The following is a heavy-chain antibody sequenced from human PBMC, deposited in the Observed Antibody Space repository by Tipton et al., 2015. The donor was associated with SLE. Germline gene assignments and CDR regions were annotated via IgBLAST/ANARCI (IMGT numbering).Heavy chain of an antibody. D-gene: IGHD3-16*01. CDR1: GGSISSRSYY. CDR2: IYYSGST. CDR3: ASRPRGIRPIDY. V-gene: IGHV4-39*07. J-gene: IGHJ4*02. Sequence: TLSLTCTVSGGSISSRSYYWGWIRQPPGKGLKWIGSIYYSGSTNYNPSLKSRVTISVDTSKNQFSLKLSSVTAADTAVYYCASRPRGIRPIDYWGQGTLVTVSS.